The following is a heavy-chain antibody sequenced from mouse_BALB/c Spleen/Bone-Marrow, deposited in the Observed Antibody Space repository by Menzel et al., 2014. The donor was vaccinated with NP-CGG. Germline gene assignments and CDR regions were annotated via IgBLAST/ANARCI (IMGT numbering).Heavy chain of an antibody. V-gene: IGHV2-2*02. CDR1: GFSLTTYG. CDR3: ARNLYYSSSLYAMDY. Sequence: VQLQQSGPGLVQPSQSLSITCTVSGFSLTTYGVHWVRQSPGKGLEWLGVIWSGGSTDYNAAFISRLSITKDNSKSQVFFKMNSLQANDTAIYYCARNLYYSSSLYAMDYWGQGTSVTVSS. CDR2: IWSGGST. D-gene: IGHD1-1*01. J-gene: IGHJ4*01.